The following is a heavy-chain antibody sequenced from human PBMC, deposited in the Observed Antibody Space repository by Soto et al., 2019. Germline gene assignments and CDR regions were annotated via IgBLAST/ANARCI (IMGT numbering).Heavy chain of an antibody. V-gene: IGHV3-23*01. J-gene: IGHJ4*02. CDR3: AREGESITIFGVVIIPGYFDY. CDR2: ISGSGGST. D-gene: IGHD3-3*01. CDR1: GFTFSSYA. Sequence: GGSLRLSCAASGFTFSSYAMSWVRQAPGKGLEWVSAISGSGGSTYYADSVEGRFTISKDNSKNTLYLQMNSLRAEDTAVYYVAREGESITIFGVVIIPGYFDYWGQGTLVTVSS.